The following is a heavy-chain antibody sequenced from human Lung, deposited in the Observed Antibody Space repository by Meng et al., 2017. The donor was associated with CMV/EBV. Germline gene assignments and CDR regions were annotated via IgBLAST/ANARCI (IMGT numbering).Heavy chain of an antibody. V-gene: IGHV7-4-1*02. Sequence: QVQLVEAWADVTQPGASVKVSCRPSGYTFTSYAINWVRQAPGQGPDWMGWIDPNTGNPTYDQGFTGRFVFSLDTSVSTAYLQINSLRADDTAVYYCARDSPLDGYSLLDYWGQGTLVTVSS. D-gene: IGHD5-24*01. CDR1: GYTFTSYA. J-gene: IGHJ4*02. CDR3: ARDSPLDGYSLLDY. CDR2: IDPNTGNP.